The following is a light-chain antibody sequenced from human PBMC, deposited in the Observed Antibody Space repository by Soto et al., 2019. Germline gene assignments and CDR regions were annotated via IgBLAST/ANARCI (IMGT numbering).Light chain of an antibody. CDR2: EVS. J-gene: IGLJ1*01. Sequence: QSALTQPPSASGSPGQSVTISCTGTSSDVGGYHYVSWYQQHPGKAPKLMIYEVSTRPSGVPDRFSGSKSGNTPSLTVSGLQAEDEADYYCSSYAGSNIYVFGTGTKLTVL. CDR3: SSYAGSNIYV. CDR1: SSDVGGYHY. V-gene: IGLV2-8*01.